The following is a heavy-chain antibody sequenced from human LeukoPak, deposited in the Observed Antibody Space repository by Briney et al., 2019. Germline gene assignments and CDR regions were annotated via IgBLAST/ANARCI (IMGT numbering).Heavy chain of an antibody. Sequence: SQTLSLTCAISGDSVSTVYSAWNWIRQSPSGGLEWLGRTYYRSKWNYDYAISVQSRITINPDTSKNQFSLQLNSVTPEDTAVYYCARDKYHLDYWGPGTLVTVSS. V-gene: IGHV6-1*01. CDR1: GDSVSTVYSA. D-gene: IGHD1-14*01. CDR3: ARDKYHLDY. J-gene: IGHJ4*02. CDR2: TYYRSKWNY.